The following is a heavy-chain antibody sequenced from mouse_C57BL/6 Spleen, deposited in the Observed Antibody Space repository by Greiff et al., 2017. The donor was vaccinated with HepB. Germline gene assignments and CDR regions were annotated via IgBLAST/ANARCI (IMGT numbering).Heavy chain of an antibody. CDR1: GFSLSTSGMG. D-gene: IGHD2-5*01. CDR2: IYWDDDK. Sequence: QSSQTLSLTCSFSGFSLSTSGMGVSWIRQPSGKGLEWLAHIYWDDDKRYNPSLKCRLTISKDTSRNQVFLKITSVDTADTATDYCAQRPYYSNYHAMDDWGQGTSVTVSS. V-gene: IGHV8-12*01. CDR3: AQRPYYSNYHAMDD. J-gene: IGHJ4*01.